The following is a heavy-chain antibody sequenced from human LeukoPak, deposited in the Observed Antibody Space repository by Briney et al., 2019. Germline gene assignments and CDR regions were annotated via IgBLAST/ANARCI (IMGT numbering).Heavy chain of an antibody. J-gene: IGHJ4*02. Sequence: GGSLRLSCAASGFTFSSYGMHWVRQAPGKGLEWVAVISYDGSNKYYADSVKGRFTISRDNSKNTLYLQMNSLRAEDTAVYYCARVSGAGYDGRGVFDYWGQGTLVTVSS. V-gene: IGHV3-30*03. CDR2: ISYDGSNK. CDR3: ARVSGAGYDGRGVFDY. D-gene: IGHD2-8*02. CDR1: GFTFSSYG.